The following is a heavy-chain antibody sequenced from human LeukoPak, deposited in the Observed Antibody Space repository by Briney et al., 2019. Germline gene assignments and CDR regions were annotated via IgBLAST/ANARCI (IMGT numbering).Heavy chain of an antibody. CDR1: GYTFTGYY. Sequence: ASVKVSCKASGYTFTGYYMHWVRQAPGQGLEWMGWINPNSGGTNYAQKFQGRVTMTRDTSISAAYMELSRLRSDDTAVYYCARGLGNDGIFDYWGQGTLVTVSS. CDR2: INPNSGGT. V-gene: IGHV1-2*02. J-gene: IGHJ4*02. CDR3: ARGLGNDGIFDY. D-gene: IGHD1-1*01.